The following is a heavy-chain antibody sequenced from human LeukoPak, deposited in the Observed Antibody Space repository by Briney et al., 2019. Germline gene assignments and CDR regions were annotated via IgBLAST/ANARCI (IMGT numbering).Heavy chain of an antibody. CDR3: ARDQSPYYDLWSGYYFRAAHGMDV. J-gene: IGHJ6*02. Sequence: ASVKVSCKASGYTFTSYAMHWVRQAPGQRLEWMGWISAYNGNTNYAQKLQGRVTMTTDTSTSTAYMELRSLRSDDTAVYYCARDQSPYYDLWSGYYFRAAHGMDVWGQGTTITVSS. D-gene: IGHD3-3*01. CDR2: ISAYNGNT. V-gene: IGHV1-18*01. CDR1: GYTFTSYA.